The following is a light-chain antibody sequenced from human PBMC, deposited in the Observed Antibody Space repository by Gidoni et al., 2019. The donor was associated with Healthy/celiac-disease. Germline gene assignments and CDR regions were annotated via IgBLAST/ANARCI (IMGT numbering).Light chain of an antibody. J-gene: IGLJ2*01. V-gene: IGLV3-1*01. CDR1: KLGDKY. CDR2: QDS. Sequence: SYELTQPPSLSLSPRQTASITCSGDKLGDKYACWYQQKPCQSPVLLIYQDSKRPAGIPERFSGSNYGNTATLTISGTEAMDEAYYYCQAWDRSTVVFGGGTKLTVL. CDR3: QAWDRSTVV.